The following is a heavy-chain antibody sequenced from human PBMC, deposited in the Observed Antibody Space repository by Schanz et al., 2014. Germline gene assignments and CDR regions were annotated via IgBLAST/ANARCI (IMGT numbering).Heavy chain of an antibody. V-gene: IGHV3-23*04. J-gene: IGHJ3*02. CDR2: ITRQGTT. D-gene: IGHD5-12*01. CDR3: AGAVATIRADSFDI. Sequence: VQLAESGGGVVQPGRSLRLSCTVSGFTVNNYAMNWVRQAPGRGLEWVSGITRQGTTYYADFVKGRFSISRDLSSNTLYLQMNSLRAEDTAVYYCAGAVATIRADSFDIWGQGTMVAVSS. CDR1: GFTVNNYA.